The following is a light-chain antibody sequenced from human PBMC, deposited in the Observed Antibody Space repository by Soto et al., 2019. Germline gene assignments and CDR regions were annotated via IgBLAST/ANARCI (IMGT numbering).Light chain of an antibody. CDR3: QQYGSSSPVT. Sequence: ENVLTQSPGTLSLSPGERATLSCRASQSVSSNYLAWYQQKPGQAPRLLIYGASSRATGIPDRFSGSGSGTDLILTISRLEHEDFVVYYCQQYGSSSPVTFGGGTKVEIK. J-gene: IGKJ4*01. V-gene: IGKV3-20*01. CDR2: GAS. CDR1: QSVSSNY.